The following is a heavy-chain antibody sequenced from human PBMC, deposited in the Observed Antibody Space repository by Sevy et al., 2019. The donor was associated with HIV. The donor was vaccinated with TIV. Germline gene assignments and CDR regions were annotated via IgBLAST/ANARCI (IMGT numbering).Heavy chain of an antibody. CDR2: IKEDGSDK. CDR3: ARWDV. Sequence: GGCLRLSCAASGFTFSSYWMNWVRQAPGKGLEWVANIKEDGSDKYYVDSVKGRFTISRDNAQNSLYLEMNSLRSEDTAVDYCARWDVWGKGTTVIVSS. CDR1: GFTFSSYW. V-gene: IGHV3-7*01. J-gene: IGHJ6*04.